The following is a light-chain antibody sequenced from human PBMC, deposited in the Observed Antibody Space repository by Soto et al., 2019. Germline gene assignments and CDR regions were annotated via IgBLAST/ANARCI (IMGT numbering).Light chain of an antibody. CDR3: SSYTSSSTRV. Sequence: QSALTQPASVSGSPGQSITISCTGTGSDVGGYNYVSWYQQHPGKAPKLIIYDVSNRPSGVSNRFSGSKSGSTASLTISGLQAEDEADYYCSSYTSSSTRVFGGGTKLTVL. V-gene: IGLV2-14*01. J-gene: IGLJ3*02. CDR1: GSDVGGYNY. CDR2: DVS.